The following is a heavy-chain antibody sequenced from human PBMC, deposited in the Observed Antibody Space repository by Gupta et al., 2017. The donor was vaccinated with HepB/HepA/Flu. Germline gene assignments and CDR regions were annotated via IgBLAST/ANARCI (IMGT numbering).Heavy chain of an antibody. J-gene: IGHJ5*02. CDR3: AKGPRSSWSRQNWFDP. CDR2: ITGRGGGT. D-gene: IGHD6-13*01. V-gene: IGHV3-23*01. Sequence: EVQLLESGGGLVQPGGSLRLSCVDSGFTFSSYAMNWVRQAPGKGLEGVSGITGRGGGTYYAQSVQGRFTISRDNSKNTLFLQMNSLRVEDTAIYYCAKGPRSSWSRQNWFDPWGQGTLVTVSS. CDR1: GFTFSSYA.